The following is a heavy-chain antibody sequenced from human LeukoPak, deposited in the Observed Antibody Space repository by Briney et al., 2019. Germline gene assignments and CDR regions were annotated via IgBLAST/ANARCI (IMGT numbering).Heavy chain of an antibody. Sequence: PGGSLRLSCAASGFTFSDYYMSWIRQAPGKGLEWVSYISSSGSTIYYADSVKGRFTISRDNAKNSLYLQMNSLRAEDTAVYYCARGRYYGEGVGFNYYYYGMDVWGQGTTVTVSS. CDR3: ARGRYYGEGVGFNYYYYGMDV. CDR2: ISSSGSTI. J-gene: IGHJ6*02. D-gene: IGHD3-3*01. V-gene: IGHV3-11*01. CDR1: GFTFSDYY.